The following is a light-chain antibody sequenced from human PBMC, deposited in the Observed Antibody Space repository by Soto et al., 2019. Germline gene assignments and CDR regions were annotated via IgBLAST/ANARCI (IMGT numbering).Light chain of an antibody. CDR3: SSWTSSSSYV. J-gene: IGLJ1*01. CDR2: DVS. Sequence: QSALTQPASVSGSPGQSIAISCTGTSSVVGGYNSVSWYQQYPGKAPKPMIHDVSNRPSGVSDRFSGSKSGNTASLTISGLQAEDEADYYCSSWTSSSSYVFGSGTKVTVL. CDR1: SSVVGGYNS. V-gene: IGLV2-14*01.